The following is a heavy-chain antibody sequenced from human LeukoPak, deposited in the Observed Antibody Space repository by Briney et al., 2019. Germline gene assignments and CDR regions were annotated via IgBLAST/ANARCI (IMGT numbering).Heavy chain of an antibody. Sequence: GGSLRLSCTVSGFTLSSYEMSWIRQAPGKGLELVSSIDYDGGSGHYADSVKGRFTISRDNAESSLYLQMNSLRAEDTAVYYCARMQFSSWYGYAFDIWGQGTMVIVSS. CDR3: ARMQFSSWYGYAFDI. D-gene: IGHD6-13*01. V-gene: IGHV3-48*03. J-gene: IGHJ3*02. CDR1: GFTLSSYE. CDR2: IDYDGGSG.